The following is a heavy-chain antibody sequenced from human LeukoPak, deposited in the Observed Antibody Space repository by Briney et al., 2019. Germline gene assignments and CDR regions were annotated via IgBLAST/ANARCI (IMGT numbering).Heavy chain of an antibody. J-gene: IGHJ5*02. CDR1: GGSISSYY. Sequence: SETLSLTCTVSGGSISSYYWSWIRQPAGKGLEWIGRIYTSGSTNYNPSLKSRVTISVDTSKNQFSLKLSSVTAADTAVYYCARDPYSSSPNWFDPWGQGTLVTVSS. CDR3: ARDPYSSSPNWFDP. CDR2: IYTSGST. V-gene: IGHV4-4*07. D-gene: IGHD6-13*01.